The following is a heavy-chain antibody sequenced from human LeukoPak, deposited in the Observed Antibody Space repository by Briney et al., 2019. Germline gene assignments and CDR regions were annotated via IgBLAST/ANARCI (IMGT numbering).Heavy chain of an antibody. Sequence: PGGSLRLSCAASGFTFSSYWMSWVRQAPGEGLEWVANIKQDGSEKYYVDSVKGRFTISRDNAKNSLYLQMNSLRAEDTAVYYCASITIFGVETLDYWGQGTLVTVSS. CDR2: IKQDGSEK. CDR3: ASITIFGVETLDY. CDR1: GFTFSSYW. D-gene: IGHD3-3*01. J-gene: IGHJ4*02. V-gene: IGHV3-7*02.